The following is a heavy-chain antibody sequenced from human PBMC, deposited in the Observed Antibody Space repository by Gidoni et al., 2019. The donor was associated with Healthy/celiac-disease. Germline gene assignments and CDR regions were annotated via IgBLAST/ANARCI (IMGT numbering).Heavy chain of an antibody. CDR2: IYYSGST. J-gene: IGHJ6*02. CDR3: ARLPSIRSSKAVYGMDV. V-gene: IGHV4-61*08. CDR1: GGSVSSDGYY. D-gene: IGHD4-17*01. Sequence: QVQLQESGPGLVKPSETLSLTCTVSGGSVSSDGYYWSWIRQPPGKGLEWIGYIYYSGSTNYNPSLKRRVTISVDTSKHQFSLKLSSVTAADTAVYYCARLPSIRSSKAVYGMDVWGQGTTVTVSS.